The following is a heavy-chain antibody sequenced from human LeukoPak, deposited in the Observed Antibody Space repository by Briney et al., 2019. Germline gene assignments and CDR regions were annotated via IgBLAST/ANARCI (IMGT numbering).Heavy chain of an antibody. CDR2: VNESGGT. J-gene: IGHJ4*02. CDR1: IDSFSNYH. Sequence: PSETLSLTCAVYIDSFSNYHWNWIRQTPAKGMEWIGEVNESGGTNISPSLRSRVILSVDTSKNQFSLKLISVTAADTAVYYCARGFFGGWLRLRGYFDYWGQGTLVTVSS. D-gene: IGHD5-12*01. V-gene: IGHV4-34*01. CDR3: ARGFFGGWLRLRGYFDY.